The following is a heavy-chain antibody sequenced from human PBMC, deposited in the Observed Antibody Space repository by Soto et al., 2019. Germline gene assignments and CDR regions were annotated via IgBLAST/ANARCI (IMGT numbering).Heavy chain of an antibody. CDR3: ARGRHITPTPTDYYYYGMDV. CDR1: GYTFTSYA. J-gene: IGHJ6*02. V-gene: IGHV1-3*01. Sequence: ASVKVSCKASGYTFTSYAMHWVRQAPGQRLEWMGWINAGNGNTKYSQKFQGRVTITRDTSASTAYMELSSLRSEDTAVYYCARGRHITPTPTDYYYYGMDVWGQGTTVTVSS. D-gene: IGHD2-21*01. CDR2: INAGNGNT.